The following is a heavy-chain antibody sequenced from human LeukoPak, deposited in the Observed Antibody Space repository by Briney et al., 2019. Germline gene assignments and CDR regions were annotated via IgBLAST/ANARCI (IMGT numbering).Heavy chain of an antibody. D-gene: IGHD2-8*01. CDR1: GYTFTSYD. V-gene: IGHV1-18*01. Sequence: GASVKVSCKASGYTFTSYDISWVRQAPGQGLEWMGWISAYNGNTNYAQKLQGRVTMTTDTSTSTAYMELRSLRSDDTAVYYCARICTNGVCYRSYAFDIWGQGTMVTVSS. CDR3: ARICTNGVCYRSYAFDI. CDR2: ISAYNGNT. J-gene: IGHJ3*02.